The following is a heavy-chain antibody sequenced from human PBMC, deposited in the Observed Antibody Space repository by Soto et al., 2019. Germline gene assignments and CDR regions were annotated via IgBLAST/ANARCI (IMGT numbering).Heavy chain of an antibody. CDR3: ARVQAYDSSGYYYDYFDY. J-gene: IGHJ4*02. CDR1: GGSISSGDYY. V-gene: IGHV4-30-4*01. Sequence: QVQLQESGPGRLKPSQTLSLTCTVSGGSISSGDYYWSWIRQPPGQGLEWIGYIYYSENTYYNPSLKRRVSISVDTSKNHCSLKLSSVTAADTAVYYCARVQAYDSSGYYYDYFDYWGQGTLVTVSS. D-gene: IGHD3-22*01. CDR2: IYYSENT.